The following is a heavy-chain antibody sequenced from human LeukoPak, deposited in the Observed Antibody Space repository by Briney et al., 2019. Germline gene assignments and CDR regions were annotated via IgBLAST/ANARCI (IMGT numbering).Heavy chain of an antibody. CDR2: ISSSSSYI. CDR3: ARTGYSSGWYVGGEDY. CDR1: GFTFSSYS. V-gene: IGHV3-21*01. J-gene: IGHJ4*02. Sequence: GGSLRLSCAASGFTFSSYSMNWVRQAPGKGLEWVSSISSSSSYIYYADSVKGRFTIPRDNAKNSLYLQMNRLRAEDTAVYYWARTGYSSGWYVGGEDYWGQGTLVTVSS. D-gene: IGHD6-19*01.